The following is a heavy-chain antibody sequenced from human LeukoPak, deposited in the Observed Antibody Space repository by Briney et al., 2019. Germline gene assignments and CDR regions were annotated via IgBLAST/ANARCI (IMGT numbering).Heavy chain of an antibody. CDR2: IKQDGSEK. Sequence: SGGSLRLSCAASGFTFSSYWMSWVRQAPGKGLEWVANIKQDGSEKYYVDSVKGRFTISRDNAKNSLYLQMNSLRAEDTAVYYCASPPDEYYYGSGSYPLASWGQGTLVTVSS. V-gene: IGHV3-7*01. CDR1: GFTFSSYW. J-gene: IGHJ5*02. D-gene: IGHD3-10*01. CDR3: ASPPDEYYYGSGSYPLAS.